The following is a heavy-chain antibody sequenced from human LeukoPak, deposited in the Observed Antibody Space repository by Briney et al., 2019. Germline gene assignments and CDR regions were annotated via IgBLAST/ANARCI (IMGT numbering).Heavy chain of an antibody. Sequence: GGSLRLSCAASGFTFSSYEMNWVRQAPGKGLEWVSYISSSGSTIYYADSVKGRFTISRDNAKNSPYLQMNSLRAEDTAVYYCARETSGSLDYWGQGTLVTVSS. V-gene: IGHV3-48*03. D-gene: IGHD1-26*01. CDR1: GFTFSSYE. J-gene: IGHJ4*02. CDR2: ISSSGSTI. CDR3: ARETSGSLDY.